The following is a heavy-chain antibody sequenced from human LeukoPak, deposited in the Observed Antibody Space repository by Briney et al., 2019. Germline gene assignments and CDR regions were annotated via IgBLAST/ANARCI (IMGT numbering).Heavy chain of an antibody. V-gene: IGHV3-9*01. D-gene: IGHD2-15*01. CDR2: ISWNSGSI. CDR1: GFTFDDYA. Sequence: PGGSLRLSCAASGFTFDDYAMHWVRQAPGKGLEWVSGISWNSGSIDYADYVKGRFTISRDNAKNSLYLQMNSLRPEDTALYYCVRGYCSGGSCPPSGYWGQGALVTVSS. J-gene: IGHJ4*02. CDR3: VRGYCSGGSCPPSGY.